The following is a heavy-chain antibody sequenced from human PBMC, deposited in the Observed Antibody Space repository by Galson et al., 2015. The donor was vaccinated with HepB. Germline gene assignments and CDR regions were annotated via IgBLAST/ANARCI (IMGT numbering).Heavy chain of an antibody. CDR2: IYYSGNT. J-gene: IGHJ6*02. V-gene: IGHV4-38-2*01. Sequence: LRLSCAASGFTVSSHVMWWVRQTPGKGLEWIGSIYYSGNTYYNPSLKSRVTISVDTSKNQFSLELTSVTAADTAVYYCATTGDYVPYYYFYAMDVWGQGTTVTVSS. D-gene: IGHD4-17*01. CDR1: GFTVSSHVM. CDR3: ATTGDYVPYYYFYAMDV.